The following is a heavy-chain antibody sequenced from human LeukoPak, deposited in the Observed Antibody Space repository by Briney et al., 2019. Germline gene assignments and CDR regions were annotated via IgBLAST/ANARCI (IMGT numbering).Heavy chain of an antibody. CDR1: GFTFSSYA. D-gene: IGHD5-18*01. Sequence: GSLRLSCAASGFTFSSYAMHWVRQAPGKGLEWVAVISYDGSNKYYADSVKGRFTISRDNSKNTLYLQMNSLRAEDTAVYYCAKLNVDTAASSDYWGQGTLVTVSS. CDR2: ISYDGSNK. J-gene: IGHJ4*02. CDR3: AKLNVDTAASSDY. V-gene: IGHV3-30*14.